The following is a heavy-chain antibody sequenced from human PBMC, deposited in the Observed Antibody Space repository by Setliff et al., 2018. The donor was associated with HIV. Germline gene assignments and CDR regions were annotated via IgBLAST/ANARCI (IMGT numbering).Heavy chain of an antibody. J-gene: IGHJ6*04. CDR3: ASGKGVGGVIITGGLDV. Sequence: ASVKVSCKASGHTFSNSDIHWVRRATGQGLEWMGWMNPNTGVAGYALKFQGRVTMTRDTSISTAYRGLSSLTSEDTAVYWCASGKGVGGVIITGGLDVWGKGTTVTVSS. D-gene: IGHD3-10*01. V-gene: IGHV1-8*01. CDR2: MNPNTGVA. CDR1: GHTFSNSD.